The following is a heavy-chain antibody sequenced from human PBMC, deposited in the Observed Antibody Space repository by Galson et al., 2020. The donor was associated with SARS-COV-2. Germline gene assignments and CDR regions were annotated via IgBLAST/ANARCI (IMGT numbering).Heavy chain of an antibody. CDR3: ARVLFCPITDYVWGSYRYTCGMDV. CDR2: IYYSGST. J-gene: IGHJ6*02. D-gene: IGHD3-16*02. V-gene: IGHV4-59*01. CDR1: GGSISSYY. Sequence: SETLSLTCTVSGGSISSYYWSWIQQPPGKGLEWIGYIYYSGSTNYNPSLKSRVTISVDTPKNQFSLKLSSVTAADTAVYYCARVLFCPITDYVWGSYRYTCGMDVWGQGTTVTVSS.